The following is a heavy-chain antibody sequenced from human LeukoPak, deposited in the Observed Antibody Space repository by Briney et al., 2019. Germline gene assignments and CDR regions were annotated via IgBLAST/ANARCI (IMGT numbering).Heavy chain of an antibody. V-gene: IGHV4-34*01. D-gene: IGHD3-3*01. Sequence: PSETLSLTCAVYGGSFSGYYWSWIRQPPGKGLEWIGEINHSGSTNYSPSLKSRVTISVDTSKNQFSPKLSSVTAADTAVYYCARGSNDFWSGFWNWFDPWGQGTLVTVSS. CDR2: INHSGST. CDR3: ARGSNDFWSGFWNWFDP. J-gene: IGHJ5*02. CDR1: GGSFSGYY.